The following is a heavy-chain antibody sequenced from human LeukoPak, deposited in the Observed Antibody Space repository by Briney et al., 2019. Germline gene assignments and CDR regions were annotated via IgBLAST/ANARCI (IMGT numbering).Heavy chain of an antibody. J-gene: IGHJ4*02. Sequence: KSSETLSLTCTVSGGSISSYYWSWIRQPPGKGLEWIGYIYYSGSTNYNPSLKSRVTISVDTSKNQFSPKLSSVAAADTAVYYCARDRGGDFDYWGQGTLVTVSS. V-gene: IGHV4-59*01. CDR2: IYYSGST. CDR1: GGSISSYY. D-gene: IGHD3-16*01. CDR3: ARDRGGDFDY.